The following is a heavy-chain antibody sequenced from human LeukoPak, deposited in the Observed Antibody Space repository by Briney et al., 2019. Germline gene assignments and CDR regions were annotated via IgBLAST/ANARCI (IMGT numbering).Heavy chain of an antibody. D-gene: IGHD1-1*01. J-gene: IGHJ4*02. Sequence: PGGSLRLSCAASGFSFSTYAMTWVRQAPGKGLEWVSGVSFGGVATYYTDSVKGRFTISRDNSKSTLYLQMNSLRVEDTAVYYCATSTLERASDHWGQGTLVTVSS. CDR1: GFSFSTYA. CDR3: ATSTLERASDH. V-gene: IGHV3-23*01. CDR2: VSFGGVAT.